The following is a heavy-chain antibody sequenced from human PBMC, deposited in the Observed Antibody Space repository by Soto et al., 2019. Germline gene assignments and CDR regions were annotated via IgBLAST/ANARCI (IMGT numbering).Heavy chain of an antibody. CDR2: INHSGST. D-gene: IGHD2-15*01. J-gene: IGHJ1*01. CDR3: ASPPPLSVQTIEAEFFQH. CDR1: GGSFSGYY. Sequence: SETLSLTCAVYGGSFSGYYWSWIRQPPGKGLEWIGEINHSGSTNYNPSLKSRVTISVDTSKNQFSLKLSSVTAADTAVYYCASPPPLSVQTIEAEFFQHWGHGTLVTVS. V-gene: IGHV4-34*01.